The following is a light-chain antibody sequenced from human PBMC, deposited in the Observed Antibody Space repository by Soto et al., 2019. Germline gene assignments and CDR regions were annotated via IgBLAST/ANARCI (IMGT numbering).Light chain of an antibody. CDR3: QQHNNWPLT. V-gene: IGKV3-15*01. J-gene: IGKJ4*01. CDR1: QSVSSN. Sequence: EIVMTQSPATLSVSPGERATLSCRASQSVSSNLAWYQQKPGQAHRLLMYGISTRATGIPARFSGSGSGTEFTLTISSLQSEDFVIYYCQQHNNWPLTFGGGTKGEIK. CDR2: GIS.